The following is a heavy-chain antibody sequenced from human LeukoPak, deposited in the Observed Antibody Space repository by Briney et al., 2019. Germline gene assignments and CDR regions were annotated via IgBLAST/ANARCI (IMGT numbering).Heavy chain of an antibody. J-gene: IGHJ3*01. Sequence: GGSLRLSCEASGFTFSYYCMTGYRHAPGKGLEWVANLNQDGSVQAYGDSVRGRFTISRDNAKNSVYIQMSSLRVEDTAMYYCVRDHNVADVWGQGTMVTVSS. D-gene: IGHD2-8*01. CDR2: LNQDGSVQ. V-gene: IGHV3-7*01. CDR3: VRDHNVADV. CDR1: GFTFSYYC.